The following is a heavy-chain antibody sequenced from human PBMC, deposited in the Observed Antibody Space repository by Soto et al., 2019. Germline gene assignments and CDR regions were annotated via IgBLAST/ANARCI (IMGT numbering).Heavy chain of an antibody. CDR3: VRDGTKTLRDWFDP. J-gene: IGHJ5*02. V-gene: IGHV4-59*12. CDR2: TYHRGTT. CDR1: GASISSYY. D-gene: IGHD1-1*01. Sequence: SETLSLTCTVSGASISSYYWSWIRQPPGKGLEWMGFTYHRGTTNYNPSLKSRVMMSVDTSKKQFSLRLRSVTAADTAVYYCVRDGTKTLRDWFDPWGQGISVTVSS.